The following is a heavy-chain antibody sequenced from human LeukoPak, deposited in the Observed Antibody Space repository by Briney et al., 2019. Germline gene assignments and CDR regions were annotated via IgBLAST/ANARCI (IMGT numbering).Heavy chain of an antibody. D-gene: IGHD2-2*01. CDR3: ARQNKRYCSSTSCRNRNWFDP. CDR2: INHSGST. J-gene: IGHJ5*02. CDR1: GGSINSYY. V-gene: IGHV4-34*01. Sequence: PSETLSLTCTVSGGSINSYYWSWIRQPPGKGLEWIGEINHSGSTNYNPSLKSRVTISVDTSKNQFSLKLSSVTAADTAVYYCARQNKRYCSSTSCRNRNWFDPWGQGTLVTVSS.